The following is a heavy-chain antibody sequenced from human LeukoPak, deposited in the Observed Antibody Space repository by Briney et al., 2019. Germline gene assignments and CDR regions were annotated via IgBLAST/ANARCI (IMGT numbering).Heavy chain of an antibody. CDR2: ICASGST. V-gene: IGHV4-59*10. J-gene: IGHJ4*02. Sequence: KPSETLSLTCAVYGGSFSSYCWSWIRQPAGKGLEWIGRICASGSTSYNPSLRSRVTISVDKSKDQISLNLSSVTAADTALYYCARGPFQAAGAFDYWGQGTLVTVSS. CDR3: ARGPFQAAGAFDY. CDR1: GGSFSSYC. D-gene: IGHD6-13*01.